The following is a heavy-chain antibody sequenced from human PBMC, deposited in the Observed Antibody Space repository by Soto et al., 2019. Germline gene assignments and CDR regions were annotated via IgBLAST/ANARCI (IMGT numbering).Heavy chain of an antibody. CDR1: GGTFSSYA. Sequence: AVKVSCKASGGTFSSYASSGVRQAPGQGLEWMGGIIPIFGTANYAQKFQGRVTITADESTSTAYMVLSSLRSEDTAVYYWASDIGRSWAHDYWGQGTQVTVSS. J-gene: IGHJ4*02. CDR2: IIPIFGTA. V-gene: IGHV1-69*13. D-gene: IGHD6-13*01. CDR3: ASDIGRSWAHDY.